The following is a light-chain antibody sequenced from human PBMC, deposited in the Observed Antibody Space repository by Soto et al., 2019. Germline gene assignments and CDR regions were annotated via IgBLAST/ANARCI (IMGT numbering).Light chain of an antibody. V-gene: IGKV1-12*01. CDR1: QGIDTS. Sequence: IVVPQSRSSLSASVGDRVTIACRASQGIDTSLAWYQQKPGKAPKLLIYAASSLQSGVPSRFSGSGSGTDFTLTISSLQPEDFATYYCQQANSFPITFGQGTRLEIK. CDR3: QQANSFPIT. CDR2: AAS. J-gene: IGKJ5*01.